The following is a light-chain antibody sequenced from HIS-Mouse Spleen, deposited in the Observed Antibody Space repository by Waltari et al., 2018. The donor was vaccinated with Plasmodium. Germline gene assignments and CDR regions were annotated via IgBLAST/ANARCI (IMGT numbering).Light chain of an antibody. V-gene: IGLV2-11*01. CDR1: SIDAGGHNY. CDR2: DVS. Sequence: QSALTQPRSVSGSPAQSVTISCPVTSIDAGGHNYVSWYRQHPGKGPKLYIYDVSQRPSGKPVSYSGSRFGNPASPTISGRQAEEEADYSCCSYEGNYTGVFGGRTKLTVL. CDR3: CSYEGNYTGV. J-gene: IGLJ3*02.